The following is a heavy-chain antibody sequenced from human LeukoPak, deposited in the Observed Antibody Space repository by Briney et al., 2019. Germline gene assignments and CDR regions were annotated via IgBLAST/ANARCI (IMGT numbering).Heavy chain of an antibody. Sequence: PGGSLRLSCAASGFTFSSYGMHWVRQAPGKGLEWVAVIWYDGSNKYYADSVKGRFTISRDNSKNTLYLQMNSLRAEDTAVYYCARPFDSSGSPREGAAFDIWGQGTMVTVSS. D-gene: IGHD3-22*01. CDR3: ARPFDSSGSPREGAAFDI. CDR2: IWYDGSNK. V-gene: IGHV3-33*08. J-gene: IGHJ3*02. CDR1: GFTFSSYG.